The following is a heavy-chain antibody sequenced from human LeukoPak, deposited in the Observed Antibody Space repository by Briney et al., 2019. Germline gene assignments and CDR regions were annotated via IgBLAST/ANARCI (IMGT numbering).Heavy chain of an antibody. D-gene: IGHD6-13*01. J-gene: IGHJ4*02. CDR2: IDPSDSYI. Sequence: KRGESLKISCKGSGYSFTSYWITWVRQLPGKGLEWMGRIDPSDSYIKYSPSFQGHVTISADKSISTAYLQWSSLKASDTAMYYCARFNRIAAAGSVDYWGQGTLVTVSS. CDR1: GYSFTSYW. CDR3: ARFNRIAAAGSVDY. V-gene: IGHV5-10-1*01.